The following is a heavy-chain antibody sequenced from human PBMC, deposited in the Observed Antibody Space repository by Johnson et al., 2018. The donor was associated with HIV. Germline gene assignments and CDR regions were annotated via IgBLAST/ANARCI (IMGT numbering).Heavy chain of an antibody. D-gene: IGHD3-10*01. CDR2: IGTAGDT. V-gene: IGHV3-13*01. J-gene: IGHJ3*02. CDR3: ARELEGDYAFDI. Sequence: VQLVESGGGLVQPGGSLRLSCAASGFTFSSYDMHWVRQATGKGLEWVSAIGTAGDTYYPGSVQGRFTISRENAKNSLYLQMNSLRAGDTAVYYCARELEGDYAFDIWGQGTMVTVSS. CDR1: GFTFSSYD.